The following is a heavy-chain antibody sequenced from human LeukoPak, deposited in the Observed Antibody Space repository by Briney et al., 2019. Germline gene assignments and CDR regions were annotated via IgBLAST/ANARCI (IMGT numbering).Heavy chain of an antibody. D-gene: IGHD6-13*01. V-gene: IGHV3-11*04. CDR1: GFIFSDYY. CDR3: ARESMGISYYMDV. CDR2: ISSSGSTM. Sequence: PGGSLRLSCAASGFIFSDYYMSWIRQAPGKGLEWVSYISSSGSTMYYTDSVKGRFTISRDNAKDSLYLQMNSLRAEDTAVYYCARESMGISYYMDVWGKGTTVTISS. J-gene: IGHJ6*03.